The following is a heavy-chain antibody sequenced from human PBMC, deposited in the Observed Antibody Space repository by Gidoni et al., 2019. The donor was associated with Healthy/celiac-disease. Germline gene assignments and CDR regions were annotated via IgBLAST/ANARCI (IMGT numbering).Heavy chain of an antibody. CDR1: GGTFSSYA. J-gene: IGHJ6*02. CDR2: IIPIFGTA. Sequence: QVQLVQSGAEVKKPGSSVKVSCNASGGTFSSYAITWVRQAPGQGLEWMGGIIPIFGTANYAQKFQGRVTITADESTSTAYMELSSLRSEDTAVYYCARDQQAAERLLYYYGMDVWGQGTTVTVSS. CDR3: ARDQQAAERLLYYYGMDV. D-gene: IGHD6-25*01. V-gene: IGHV1-69*01.